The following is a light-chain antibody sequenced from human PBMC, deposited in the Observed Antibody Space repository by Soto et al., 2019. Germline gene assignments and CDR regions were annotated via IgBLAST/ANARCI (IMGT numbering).Light chain of an antibody. CDR3: STYTSSSTLVYV. CDR2: DVS. J-gene: IGLJ1*01. CDR1: SSDVGGYNY. V-gene: IGLV2-14*03. Sequence: QSALTQPASVSGSPGQSITISCTGTSSDVGGYNYVSWYQQHPGKAPKLMIYDVSNRPSGVPNRCSGSKSGNTASLTISCLQAEDEAVYYYSTYTSSSTLVYVFGTGTKLTVL.